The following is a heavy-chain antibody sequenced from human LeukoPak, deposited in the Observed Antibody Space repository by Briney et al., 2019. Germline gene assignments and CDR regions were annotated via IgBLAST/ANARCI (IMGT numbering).Heavy chain of an antibody. CDR2: INDSGRT. CDR1: GGSFSNYY. V-gene: IGHV4-34*01. D-gene: IGHD1-7*01. J-gene: IGHJ6*03. Sequence: SETLSLTCAVYGGSFSNYYWSWIRQPPGKGLEWIGEINDSGRTNYNPSLMSRVTVSVDTSKKQFSLRLTSVTATDTAVYYCARRRNYGRNYYIDVWGKGATVSVSS. CDR3: ARRRNYGRNYYIDV.